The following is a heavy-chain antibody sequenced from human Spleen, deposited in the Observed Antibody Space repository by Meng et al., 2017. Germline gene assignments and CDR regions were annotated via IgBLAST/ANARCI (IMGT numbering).Heavy chain of an antibody. J-gene: IGHJ6*02. CDR2: IYHSGST. CDR3: ARDGSGWYLSVGDYYYYYGMDV. V-gene: IGHV4-4*02. Sequence: SETLSLTCAVSGGSISSSNWWSWVRQPPGKGLEWIGEIYHSGSTNYNPSLKSRVTISVDKSKNQFSLKLSSVTAADSAMYYCARDGSGWYLSVGDYYYYYGMDVWGQGTTVTVSS. CDR1: GGSISSSNW. D-gene: IGHD6-19*01.